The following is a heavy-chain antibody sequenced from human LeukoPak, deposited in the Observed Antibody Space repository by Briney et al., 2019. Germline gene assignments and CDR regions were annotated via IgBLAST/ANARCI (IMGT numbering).Heavy chain of an antibody. CDR2: INQYGREI. J-gene: IGHJ4*02. CDR3: ARDYTGTFDY. CDR1: GFTFSNYW. V-gene: IGHV3-7*01. D-gene: IGHD2-8*02. Sequence: GGSLRLSCAASGFTFSNYWMGWVRQAPGKGLEWVANINQYGREIHYLDSVKGRFTISRDNAKNSLFLQMNSLRVEDTAVHYCARDYTGTFDYWGQGTLVTVSS.